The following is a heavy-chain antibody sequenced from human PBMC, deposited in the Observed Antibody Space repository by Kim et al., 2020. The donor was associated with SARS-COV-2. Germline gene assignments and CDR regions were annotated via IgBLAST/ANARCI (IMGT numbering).Heavy chain of an antibody. CDR3: AKGGSLSGWDFDY. D-gene: IGHD6-19*01. V-gene: IGHV3-9*01. Sequence: GYEDSVKGRFPISRDNAKTSLYLQMNSLGAEDTALYYCAKGGSLSGWDFDYWGLGTLVTVSS. J-gene: IGHJ4*02.